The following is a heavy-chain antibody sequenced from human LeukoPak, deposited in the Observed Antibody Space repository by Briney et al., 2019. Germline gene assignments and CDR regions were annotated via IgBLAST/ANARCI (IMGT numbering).Heavy chain of an antibody. CDR1: GGSISSGDYY. CDR3: ARTYYYDSSGYRYYYYYYGMDV. D-gene: IGHD3-22*01. Sequence: PSETLSLTCTVSGGSISSGDYYWSWIRQPPGKGLEWIGYIYYSGSTNYNPSLKSRVTISVDTSKNQFSLKLSSVTAADTAVYYCARTYYYDSSGYRYYYYYYGMDVWGQGTTVTVSS. J-gene: IGHJ6*02. V-gene: IGHV4-61*08. CDR2: IYYSGST.